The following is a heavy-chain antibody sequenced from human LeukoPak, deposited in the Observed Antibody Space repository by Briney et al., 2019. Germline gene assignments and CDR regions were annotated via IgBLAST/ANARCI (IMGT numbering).Heavy chain of an antibody. CDR3: ARVGGTNYYYYGMDV. V-gene: IGHV4-59*01. D-gene: IGHD3-10*01. CDR1: GGSISGYY. CDR2: IFDSGST. J-gene: IGHJ6*02. Sequence: SETLSLTCTVSGGSISGYYWSWIRQPPGKGLEWIGYIFDSGSTNYNPSLKSRVTISVDTSKNQFSLKLSSVTAADMAVYYCARVGGTNYYYYGMDVWGQGTTVTVSS.